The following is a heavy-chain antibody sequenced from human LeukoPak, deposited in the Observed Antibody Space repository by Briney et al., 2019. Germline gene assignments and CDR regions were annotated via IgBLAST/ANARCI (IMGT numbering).Heavy chain of an antibody. J-gene: IGHJ5*01. CDR3: AREAEVWGSFRYFDS. Sequence: GASVRVSFKASGYTFIIYTISWGRQAPGQGLEWMGWISPYNDNTDYAQKFQGRVSMTTDTATRTAYMELRSLRSDDTAVYYCAREAEVWGSFRYFDSWGQGTLVTVSS. D-gene: IGHD3-16*02. V-gene: IGHV1-18*01. CDR2: ISPYNDNT. CDR1: GYTFIIYT.